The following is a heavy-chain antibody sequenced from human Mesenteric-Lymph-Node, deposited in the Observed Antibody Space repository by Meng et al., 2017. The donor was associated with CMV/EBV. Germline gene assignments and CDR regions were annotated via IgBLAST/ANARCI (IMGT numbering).Heavy chain of an antibody. Sequence: LSCAASGFTFSDYYMSWIRQAPGKGLEWVSYISSSGTTIEYAGSVKGRFTISRDNARNSLYLEMNSLRVEDTAVYYCARRGEYFLHWGQGSLVTVSS. CDR3: ARRGEYFLH. CDR1: GFTFSDYY. CDR2: ISSSGTTI. J-gene: IGHJ1*01. V-gene: IGHV3-11*01.